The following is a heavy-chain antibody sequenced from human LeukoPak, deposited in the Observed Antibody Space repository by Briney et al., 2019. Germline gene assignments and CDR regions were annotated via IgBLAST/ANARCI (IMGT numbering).Heavy chain of an antibody. D-gene: IGHD2-2*01. CDR1: GGTFTSYA. J-gene: IGHJ4*02. CDR3: ARRRVPAATYYFDY. V-gene: IGHV1-69*01. Sequence: SVKVSCKASGGTFTSYAISWVRQAPGPGLEWKGGIILIFGTANYAQKFQGRVTITADESTSTAYMELSSLRSQDTAVYYCARRRVPAATYYFDYWGQGTLVTVSS. CDR2: IILIFGTA.